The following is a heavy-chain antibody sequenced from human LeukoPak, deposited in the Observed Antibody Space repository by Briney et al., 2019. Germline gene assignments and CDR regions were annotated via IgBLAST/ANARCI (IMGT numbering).Heavy chain of an antibody. CDR2: IRYDGSNK. CDR3: ARDSLSSSWPDY. J-gene: IGHJ4*02. V-gene: IGHV3-33*01. CDR1: GFTFSSYG. Sequence: GRSLRLSCAASGFTFSSYGMHWVRQAPGKGLEWVAVIRYDGSNKYYADSVKGRFTISRDNSKNTLYLQMNSLRAEDTAVYYCARDSLSSSWPDYWGQGTLVTVSS. D-gene: IGHD6-13*01.